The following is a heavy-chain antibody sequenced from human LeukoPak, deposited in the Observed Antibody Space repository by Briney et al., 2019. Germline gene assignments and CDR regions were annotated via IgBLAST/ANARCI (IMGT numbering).Heavy chain of an antibody. CDR3: ARDLVGYGDYSGYFDY. Sequence: GGSLRLSSAASGFTVSSNYMSWVRQAPGKGLEWVSVIYSGGSTYYADSVKGRFTISRDNSKNTLYLQMNSLRAEDTAVYYCARDLVGYGDYSGYFDYWGQGTLVTVSS. D-gene: IGHD4-17*01. V-gene: IGHV3-66*01. CDR1: GFTVSSNY. CDR2: IYSGGST. J-gene: IGHJ4*02.